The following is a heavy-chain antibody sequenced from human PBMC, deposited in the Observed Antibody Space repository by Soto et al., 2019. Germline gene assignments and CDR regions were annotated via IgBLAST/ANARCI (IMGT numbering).Heavy chain of an antibody. D-gene: IGHD3-9*01. Sequence: SVKVSCKGSGGTFSSYTISWVRQAPGQGLEWMGRIIPILGIANYAQKFQGRVTITADKSTSTAYMELSSLRSEDTAVYYCARDYDILTGYNPDAFDIWGQGTMVTVSS. J-gene: IGHJ3*02. CDR1: GGTFSSYT. V-gene: IGHV1-69*04. CDR3: ARDYDILTGYNPDAFDI. CDR2: IIPILGIA.